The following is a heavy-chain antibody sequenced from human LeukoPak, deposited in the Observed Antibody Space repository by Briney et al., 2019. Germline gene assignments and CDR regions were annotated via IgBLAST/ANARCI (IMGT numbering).Heavy chain of an antibody. D-gene: IGHD3-10*01. Sequence: SETLSLTCTVSGGSISSSSYYWGWIRQPPGKGLEWIGSIYYSGSTYYNPSLKSRVTISVDTSKNQFSLKLSSVTAADTAVYYCARRGLLWFGELDAFDIWGQGTMVTVSS. J-gene: IGHJ3*02. CDR1: GGSISSSSYY. CDR3: ARRGLLWFGELDAFDI. V-gene: IGHV4-39*01. CDR2: IYYSGST.